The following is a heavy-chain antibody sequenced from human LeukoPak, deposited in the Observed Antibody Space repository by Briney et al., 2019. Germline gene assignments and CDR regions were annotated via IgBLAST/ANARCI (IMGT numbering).Heavy chain of an antibody. CDR3: ARVVVVAATFLLSTGWFDP. CDR1: GGSISSGGYS. J-gene: IGHJ5*02. V-gene: IGHV4-30-2*01. Sequence: SETLSLTCAVSGGSISSGGYSWSWIRQPPGKGLEWIGYINHSGSTNYNPSLKSRVTISVDTSKNQFSLKLSSVTAADTAVYYCARVVVVAATFLLSTGWFDPWGQGTLVTVSS. D-gene: IGHD2-15*01. CDR2: INHSGST.